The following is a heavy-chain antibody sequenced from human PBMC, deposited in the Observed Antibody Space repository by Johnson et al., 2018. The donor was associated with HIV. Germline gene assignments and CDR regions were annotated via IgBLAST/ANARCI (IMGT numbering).Heavy chain of an antibody. CDR2: ITWNSGRK. J-gene: IGHJ3*02. Sequence: VQLVESGGGVVRPGGSLRLSCAASGFTFDDYGMSWVRQAPGKGLEWVSGITWNSGRKDYVDSVKGRFTISRDNSKNTLYLQMNSLRAEDTAVYYCARASLERGAFDIWGQGTMVTVSS. D-gene: IGHD3-10*01. V-gene: IGHV3-20*04. CDR1: GFTFDDYG. CDR3: ARASLERGAFDI.